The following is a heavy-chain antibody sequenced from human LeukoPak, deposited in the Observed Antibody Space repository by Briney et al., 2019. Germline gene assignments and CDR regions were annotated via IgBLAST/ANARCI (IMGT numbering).Heavy chain of an antibody. CDR1: GGSISSYY. CDR2: INHSGST. Sequence: KTSETLSLTCTVSGGSISSYYWSWIRQPPGKGLEWIGEINHSGSTNYNPSLKSRVTISVDTSKNQFSLKLSSVTAADTAVYYCARGITGSYSNNWFDPWGQGTLVTVSS. J-gene: IGHJ5*02. CDR3: ARGITGSYSNNWFDP. V-gene: IGHV4-34*01. D-gene: IGHD1-26*01.